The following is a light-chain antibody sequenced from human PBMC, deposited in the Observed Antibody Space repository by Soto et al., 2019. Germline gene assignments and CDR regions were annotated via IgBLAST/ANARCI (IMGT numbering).Light chain of an antibody. CDR3: SSHTSSTTWV. CDR1: SSDVGGHNY. Sequence: QSALTQPASVSGSPGQSITISCTGTSSDVGGHNYVSWYQQHPGKAPKLMIFEVTHRPSGVSDRFSGSKSGNTASLTISGLQAEDEADYYCSSHTSSTTWVFGGGTKLTVL. J-gene: IGLJ3*02. CDR2: EVT. V-gene: IGLV2-14*01.